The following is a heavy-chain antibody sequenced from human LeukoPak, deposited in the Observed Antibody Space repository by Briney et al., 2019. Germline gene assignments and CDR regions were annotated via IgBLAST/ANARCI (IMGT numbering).Heavy chain of an antibody. J-gene: IGHJ4*02. Sequence: NPGGSLRLSCAASGFTFNDYSMNWVRQAPGKGLEWVSSISGNSNYIYCADSVKGRFTISRDNAKNSLYLHLNSLRGEDTAVYYCARDESGRRFDYWGQGTLVTVSS. CDR1: GFTFNDYS. D-gene: IGHD1-26*01. CDR2: ISGNSNYI. CDR3: ARDESGRRFDY. V-gene: IGHV3-21*01.